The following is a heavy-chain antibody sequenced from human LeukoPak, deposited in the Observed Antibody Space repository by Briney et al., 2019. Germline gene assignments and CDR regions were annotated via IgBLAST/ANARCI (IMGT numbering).Heavy chain of an antibody. CDR1: GGSISSYY. Sequence: PSETLSLTCTVSGGSISSYYWSWIRQPPGKGLEWIGYIYYSGSTNYNPSLKSRVTISVDTSKNQFSLKLSSVTAADTAVYYCARTPTYGDYDYWGQGTLVTVSS. J-gene: IGHJ4*02. V-gene: IGHV4-59*01. CDR2: IYYSGST. CDR3: ARTPTYGDYDY. D-gene: IGHD4-17*01.